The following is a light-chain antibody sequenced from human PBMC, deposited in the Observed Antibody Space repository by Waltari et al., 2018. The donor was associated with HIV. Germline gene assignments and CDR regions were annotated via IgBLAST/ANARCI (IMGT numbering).Light chain of an antibody. J-gene: IGLJ3*02. CDR3: SSYVGSNRV. Sequence: QSALTQPPSASGSPGQSVTISCTGISSDVGDYNYVSWYQQHPGKAPQLMIYEVNKRPSGVPDRFSGYKSSNTASLTVSGLHAEDEADYYCSSYVGSNRVFGGGTKLTVL. V-gene: IGLV2-8*01. CDR2: EVN. CDR1: SSDVGDYNY.